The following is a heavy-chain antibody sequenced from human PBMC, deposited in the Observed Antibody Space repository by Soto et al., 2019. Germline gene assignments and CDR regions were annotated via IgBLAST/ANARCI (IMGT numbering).Heavy chain of an antibody. J-gene: IGHJ6*03. V-gene: IGHV3-21*01. CDR1: GFTFSSYS. Sequence: EVQLVESGGGLVKPGGSLRLSCAASGFTFSSYSMNWVRQAPGKGLEWVSSISSSSSYIYYADSVKGRFTISRDNAKNSLYLQMNSLRAEDTAVYYCARVSSYGYNYYYYYYMDVWGKGTTVTVSS. D-gene: IGHD5-18*01. CDR3: ARVSSYGYNYYYYYYMDV. CDR2: ISSSSSYI.